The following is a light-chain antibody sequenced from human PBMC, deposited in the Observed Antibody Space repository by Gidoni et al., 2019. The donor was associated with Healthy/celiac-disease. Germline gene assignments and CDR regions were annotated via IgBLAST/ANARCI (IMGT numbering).Light chain of an antibody. J-gene: IGKJ1*01. Sequence: DIQMTQSPATLSASVVDRVTITCRASQSISSWLAWYQQKPGKAPKLLIYKASSLESWVPSRFSGSGSGTAFTLTISSLQPDDFATYYCQQYNSYSTFGQGTKVEIK. CDR3: QQYNSYST. V-gene: IGKV1-5*03. CDR1: QSISSW. CDR2: KAS.